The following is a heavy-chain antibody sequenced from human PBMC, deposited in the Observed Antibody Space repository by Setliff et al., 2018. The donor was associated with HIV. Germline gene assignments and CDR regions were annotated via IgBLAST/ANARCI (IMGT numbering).Heavy chain of an antibody. V-gene: IGHV1-18*01. CDR1: GYTFTSYG. J-gene: IGHJ4*02. Sequence: ASVKVSCKASGYTFTSYGISWVRQAPGRGLEWMGWISTYNANTNYAQNFQGRVTMTTDTSTSTAYMELRSLTSDDTAVYYCARDPEYYDISASFDYWGQGTLVTSPQ. CDR2: ISTYNANT. D-gene: IGHD3-22*01. CDR3: ARDPEYYDISASFDY.